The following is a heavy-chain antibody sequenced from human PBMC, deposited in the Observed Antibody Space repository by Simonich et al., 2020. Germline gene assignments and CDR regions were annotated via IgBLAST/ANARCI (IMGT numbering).Heavy chain of an antibody. CDR2: IFSNDEK. Sequence: QVTLKESGPVLVKPTETLTLTCTVPGFSLSNARMGLSWIRQPPGKALEWLAHIFSNDEKSYSTSLKSRLTISKDTSKSQVVLTMTNMDPVDTATYYCARDYDILTGYYTFDYWGQGTLVTVSS. V-gene: IGHV2-26*02. CDR3: ARDYDILTGYYTFDY. J-gene: IGHJ4*02. D-gene: IGHD3-9*01. CDR1: GFSLSNARMG.